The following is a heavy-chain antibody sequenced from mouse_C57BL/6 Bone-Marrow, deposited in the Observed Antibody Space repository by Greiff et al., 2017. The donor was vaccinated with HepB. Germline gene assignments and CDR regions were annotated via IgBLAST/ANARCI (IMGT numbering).Heavy chain of an antibody. Sequence: QVHVKQSGAELVRPGTSVKMSCKASGYTFTHYWIGWAKQSPGHGLEWIGDIYPGGGYNNYNEKFKGKATLTEDKSSSKAYMQFSSLTSEDSAIYYFAREPYGYAMDYWGQGTSVTASS. V-gene: IGHV1-63*01. J-gene: IGHJ4*01. CDR3: AREPYGYAMDY. CDR2: IYPGGGYN. D-gene: IGHD1-1*02. CDR1: GYTFTHYW.